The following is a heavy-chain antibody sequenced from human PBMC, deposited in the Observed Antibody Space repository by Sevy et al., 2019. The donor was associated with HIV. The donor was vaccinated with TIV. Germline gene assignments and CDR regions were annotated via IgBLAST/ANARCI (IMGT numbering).Heavy chain of an antibody. CDR1: GYIFTNYW. D-gene: IGHD3-22*01. CDR2: IIPTDFDT. V-gene: IGHV5-51*01. Sequence: GESLKISCKGSGYIFTNYWIGWVRQMPGKGLEWMGIIIPTDFDTRYSPSFQGQITVSVDNSISTAYLQWSSLKASDTAMYYCARRNYYDRSGLFDYWGQGTLVTVSS. CDR3: ARRNYYDRSGLFDY. J-gene: IGHJ4*02.